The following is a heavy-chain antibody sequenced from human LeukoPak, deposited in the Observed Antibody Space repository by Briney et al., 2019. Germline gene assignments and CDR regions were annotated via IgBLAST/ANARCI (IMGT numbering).Heavy chain of an antibody. D-gene: IGHD3-10*01. J-gene: IGHJ3*01. Sequence: GESLKIPCKGSGYTFTTYWIAWVRQMPGKGLEWMGMFFPGDSDIRYSPSFQGQVTISADKSISTAYLQWSSLKASDTAMYYCVRPSGVVRGVIITVQAFDVWGQGTMVTVSS. CDR1: GYTFTTYW. CDR3: VRPSGVVRGVIITVQAFDV. V-gene: IGHV5-51*01. CDR2: FFPGDSDI.